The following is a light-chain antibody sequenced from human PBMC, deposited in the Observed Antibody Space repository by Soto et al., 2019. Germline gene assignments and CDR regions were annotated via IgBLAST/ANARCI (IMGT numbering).Light chain of an antibody. J-gene: IGKJ1*01. CDR2: RIF. CDR3: LQHYSWPWT. Sequence: EIVMTQSPGTVSVFPGETVTLPCRASQSVRGYLYWCHQKPGQAPRLVLLRIFTRAIGVPARFSGSGSETEFTLTISGLQSAASGVYYCLQHYSWPWTFGQGTKVEIK. CDR1: QSVRGY. V-gene: IGKV3-15*01.